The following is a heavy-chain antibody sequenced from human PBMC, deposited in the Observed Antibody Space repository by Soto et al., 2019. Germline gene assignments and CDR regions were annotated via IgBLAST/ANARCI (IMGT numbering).Heavy chain of an antibody. CDR3: AKDRSIVAAGIDH. J-gene: IGHJ4*02. D-gene: IGHD6-13*01. CDR2: ITWNSGKI. Sequence: EVELVESGGGLAQPGGSLRLSCAASGFNLDDFAMHWVRQAPGKGLEWVSGITWNSGKIDYGDSVKGRFTISRDNAKNFLYLQMNGLRTEDTALYYCAKDRSIVAAGIDHWGRGTLVTVSS. CDR1: GFNLDDFA. V-gene: IGHV3-9*01.